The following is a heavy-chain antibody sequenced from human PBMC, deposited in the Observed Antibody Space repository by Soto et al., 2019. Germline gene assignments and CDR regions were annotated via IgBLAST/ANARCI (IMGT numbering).Heavy chain of an antibody. D-gene: IGHD6-19*01. CDR2: ISGSGGST. V-gene: IGHV3-23*01. Sequence: GGSLRLSCAASGFTFSSYAMSWVRQAPGKGLEWVSAISGSGGSTYYADSVKGRFTISRDNSKNTLYLQMNSLRAEDTAVYYCAKDCTHPGYSSGWYFDYWGQGTLVTVSS. J-gene: IGHJ4*02. CDR1: GFTFSSYA. CDR3: AKDCTHPGYSSGWYFDY.